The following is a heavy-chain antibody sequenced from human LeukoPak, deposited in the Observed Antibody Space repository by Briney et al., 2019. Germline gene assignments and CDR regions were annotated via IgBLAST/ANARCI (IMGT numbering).Heavy chain of an antibody. CDR3: ARGGRGLRYFDWPRTIPRWFDP. D-gene: IGHD3-9*01. CDR2: IYPGDSDT. J-gene: IGHJ5*02. CDR1: GYSFTSYW. V-gene: IGHV5-51*01. Sequence: GESLKISCQGSGYSFTSYWIGWVRQMPGKGLEWMGIIYPGDSDTRYSPSFQGQVTISADKSISTAYLQWSSLKASDTAMYYCARGGRGLRYFDWPRTIPRWFDPWGQGTLVTVSS.